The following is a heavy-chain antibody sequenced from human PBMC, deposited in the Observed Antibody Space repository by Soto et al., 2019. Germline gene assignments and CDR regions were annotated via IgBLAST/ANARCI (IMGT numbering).Heavy chain of an antibody. D-gene: IGHD1-1*01. CDR3: ARDLGTGTDY. Sequence: QVQLQESGPGLVKPSGTLSLTCVVSGDSITNSNWWSWVRQAPGKGLEWIGEIYHSGATTYNPSLKSRATISVEPSYNRFSLKLTSVTAADTAVYFCARDLGTGTDYWGQGTLVTVAS. CDR2: IYHSGAT. J-gene: IGHJ4*02. V-gene: IGHV4-4*02. CDR1: GDSITNSNW.